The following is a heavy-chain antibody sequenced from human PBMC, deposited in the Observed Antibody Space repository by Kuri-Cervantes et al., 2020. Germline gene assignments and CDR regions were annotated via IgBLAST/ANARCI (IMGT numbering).Heavy chain of an antibody. Sequence: GESLKISCAASGFTFSSYWMSWVRQAPGKGLEGVANMKQDGSEKYYVDSVKGRFTISRDNAKNSLYLQLNSLRAEDTAVYYCARATWGGGREGVYYDSSAFYYYGMDVWGQGTTVTVSS. CDR3: ARATWGGGREGVYYDSSAFYYYGMDV. J-gene: IGHJ6*02. CDR1: GFTFSSYW. V-gene: IGHV3-7*01. D-gene: IGHD3-22*01. CDR2: MKQDGSEK.